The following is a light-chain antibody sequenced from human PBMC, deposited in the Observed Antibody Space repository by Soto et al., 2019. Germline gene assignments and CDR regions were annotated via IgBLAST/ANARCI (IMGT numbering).Light chain of an antibody. CDR1: SSDIGGYDY. Sequence: QSALTQPASVSGSPGQSITISCTGTSSDIGGYDYVSWYQQYPGKAPKLMIYDVSNRPSGVSDRFSGSKSAITASLTISGLQAEDEADYYCNSYTTSSSLYVFGTGTKVTVL. V-gene: IGLV2-14*01. CDR3: NSYTTSSSLYV. CDR2: DVS. J-gene: IGLJ1*01.